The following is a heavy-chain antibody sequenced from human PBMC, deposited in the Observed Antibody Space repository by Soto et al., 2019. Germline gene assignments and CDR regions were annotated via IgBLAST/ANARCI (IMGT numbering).Heavy chain of an antibody. Sequence: PGGSLRLSCAASGFTFSSYAMSWVRQAPGKGLEWVSAISGSGGSTYYADSVKGRFTISRDNSKNTLYLQMNSLRAEDTAVYYCAKGIVVYSSSSLFFPYYYYYGMDVWGQGTTVTVSS. D-gene: IGHD6-6*01. CDR2: ISGSGGST. V-gene: IGHV3-23*01. CDR3: AKGIVVYSSSSLFFPYYYYYGMDV. J-gene: IGHJ6*02. CDR1: GFTFSSYA.